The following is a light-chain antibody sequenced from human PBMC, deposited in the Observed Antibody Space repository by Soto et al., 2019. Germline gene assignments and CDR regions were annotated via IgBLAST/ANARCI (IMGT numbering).Light chain of an antibody. V-gene: IGKV3-15*01. Sequence: EIVMTQSPATLSVSPGERATLSCRASQSVSSNVAWYQQIPGQTPRLLIYGASTRATGIPVRFSGSGSGTEFTLTISSLQYEDFEVYYCHPYDDGQYTFGQGTKADIK. CDR1: QSVSSN. CDR3: HPYDDGQYT. CDR2: GAS. J-gene: IGKJ2*01.